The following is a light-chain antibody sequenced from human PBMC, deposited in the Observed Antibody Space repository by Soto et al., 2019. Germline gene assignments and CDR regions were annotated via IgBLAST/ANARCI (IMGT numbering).Light chain of an antibody. V-gene: IGKV1-5*01. J-gene: IGKJ4*01. CDR2: DAS. Sequence: DIQMTQSPLTLSASVGDRVTITCRASQSIGSRLAWYQQRPGKAPKLLIYDASRLESGVPSRFSGSGSGTTFILIISSLQPDDFASYYCQQYNSYSPLSFGGGTQVDI. CDR1: QSIGSR. CDR3: QQYNSYSPLS.